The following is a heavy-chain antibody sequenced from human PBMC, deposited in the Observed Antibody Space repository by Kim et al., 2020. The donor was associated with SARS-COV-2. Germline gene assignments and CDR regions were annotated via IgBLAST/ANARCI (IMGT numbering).Heavy chain of an antibody. J-gene: IGHJ4*02. D-gene: IGHD6-13*01. V-gene: IGHV3-23*03. CDR3: AKEGYSSSWYGGYYFDY. Sequence: VKSRFTISRDNYKNTLYLQMNSLRAEETAVYYCAKEGYSSSWYGGYYFDYWGQGTLVTVSS.